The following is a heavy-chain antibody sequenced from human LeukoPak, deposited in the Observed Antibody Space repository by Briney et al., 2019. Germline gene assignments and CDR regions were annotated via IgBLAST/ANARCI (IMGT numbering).Heavy chain of an antibody. CDR2: IIPIFGTT. Sequence: SVKVSCKASGGTFSSYAISWVRQAPGQGLEWMGGIIPIFGTTNYAQKFQGRVTITADESTSTAYMELSSLRSEDTAVYYCARGQGGYSYGRTSQNWFDPWGQGTLVTVSS. V-gene: IGHV1-69*13. D-gene: IGHD5-18*01. CDR1: GGTFSSYA. CDR3: ARGQGGYSYGRTSQNWFDP. J-gene: IGHJ5*02.